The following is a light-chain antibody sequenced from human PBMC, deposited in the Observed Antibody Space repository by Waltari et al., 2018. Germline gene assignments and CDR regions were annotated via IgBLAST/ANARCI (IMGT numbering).Light chain of an antibody. J-gene: IGLJ2*01. CDR1: SSDVGASNS. CDR3: SSYTTTSTLV. V-gene: IGLV2-14*01. Sequence: QSALTQPASVSGSPGQSITISCIGTSSDVGASNSVPWYQQHPGKAHKLMMYDVNSRPFVVSTRFLCSKSGSTASLTISGLQAEDEADYYCSSYTTTSTLVFGGGTKVTVL. CDR2: DVN.